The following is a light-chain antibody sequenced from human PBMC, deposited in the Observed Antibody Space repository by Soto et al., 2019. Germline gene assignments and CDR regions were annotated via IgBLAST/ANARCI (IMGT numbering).Light chain of an antibody. CDR3: QQRSDWPT. Sequence: EIVLTQSPATLSLSPGERATLSCRARQSVSSNLACYQQKGGQAPRLLIYDASNRATGIPARFSGSGSGTDFTLSISSLEPEDFAVYYCQQRSDWPTFGGGTKVDIK. V-gene: IGKV3-11*01. CDR2: DAS. J-gene: IGKJ4*01. CDR1: QSVSSN.